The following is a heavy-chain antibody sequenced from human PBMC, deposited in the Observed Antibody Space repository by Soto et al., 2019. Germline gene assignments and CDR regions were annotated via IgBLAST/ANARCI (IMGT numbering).Heavy chain of an antibody. CDR1: GYTFTSYG. CDR3: ARVGKGDCSSTSCWGGYYYYYYYMDV. CDR2: ISAYNGNT. D-gene: IGHD2-2*01. J-gene: IGHJ6*03. Sequence: ASVKVSCKASGYTFTSYGISWVRQAPGQGLEWMGWISAYNGNTNYAQKLQGRVTMTTDTSTSTAYMELRSLRSDDTAVYYCARVGKGDCSSTSCWGGYYYYYYYMDVWGKGTTVTVSS. V-gene: IGHV1-18*01.